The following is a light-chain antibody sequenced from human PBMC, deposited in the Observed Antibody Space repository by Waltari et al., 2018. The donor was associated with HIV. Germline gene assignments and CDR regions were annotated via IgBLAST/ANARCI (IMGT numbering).Light chain of an antibody. CDR2: DDV. CDR1: NIGRTS. Sequence: SYVLPQAPSISVAPGQTATISCGNIGRTSVQWYRQKPGRAPLLVVLDDVDRSSGIPARFSGARSGERATLTISGVEAGDEADYYCQVWDRGYKEAVFGGGT. J-gene: IGLJ2*01. CDR3: QVWDRGYKEAV. V-gene: IGLV3-21*02.